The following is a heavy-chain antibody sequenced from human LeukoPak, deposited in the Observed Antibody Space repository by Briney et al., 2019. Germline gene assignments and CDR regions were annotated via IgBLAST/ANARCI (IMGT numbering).Heavy chain of an antibody. Sequence: PSETLSLTCTVSGDSVSTYYWSWIRQPPGKGLEWIGYMYYSGSTNYNPSLKSRVTMSVDTSKNQFSLKLSSVTAADTAVYYCARLVLSSENYLDVFDIWGQGTMVTVSS. CDR3: ARLVLSSENYLDVFDI. J-gene: IGHJ3*02. V-gene: IGHV4-59*08. CDR1: GDSVSTYY. D-gene: IGHD1-7*01. CDR2: MYYSGST.